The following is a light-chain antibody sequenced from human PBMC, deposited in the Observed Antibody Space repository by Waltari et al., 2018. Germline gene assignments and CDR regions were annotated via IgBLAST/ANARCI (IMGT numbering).Light chain of an antibody. CDR1: QSILYSSNNKNY. J-gene: IGKJ2*01. CDR3: QQYYTTPYT. Sequence: DIVMTQSPDSLAVSLGERATINCKSSQSILYSSNNKNYLAWYQQKPGQPPNLLIYWASTHESGVPDRVSGSGSGTDFTLTISSLQAEDVAVYYCQQYYTTPYTFGQGTKLEIK. CDR2: WAS. V-gene: IGKV4-1*01.